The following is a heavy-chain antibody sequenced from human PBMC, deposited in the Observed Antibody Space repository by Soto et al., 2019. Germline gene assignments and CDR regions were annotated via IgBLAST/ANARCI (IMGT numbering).Heavy chain of an antibody. CDR3: ARGAAYYYGSGSYYTLRYYYGMDV. Sequence: PSVTLSLTCAVYGGSFSGYYWSWIRQPPGKGMEWIGEINHSGSTNYNPSLKSRVTISVDTSKNQFSLKLSSVTAADTAVYYCARGAAYYYGSGSYYTLRYYYGMDVWGQGTTVTVSS. D-gene: IGHD3-10*01. J-gene: IGHJ6*02. CDR2: INHSGST. V-gene: IGHV4-34*01. CDR1: GGSFSGYY.